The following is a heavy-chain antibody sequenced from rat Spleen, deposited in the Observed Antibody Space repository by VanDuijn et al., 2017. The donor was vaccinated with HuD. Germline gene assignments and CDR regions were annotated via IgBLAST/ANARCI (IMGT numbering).Heavy chain of an antibody. V-gene: IGHV5-31*01. D-gene: IGHD1-11*01. CDR1: GFTFNNYW. CDR3: AGSRVPWYLDF. CDR2: ITKTGGVI. Sequence: EVQLVESGGGLVQPGRSLKLSCVASGFTFNNYWMTWIRQAPGKGLEWVASITKTGGVIYYPDSVKGRFTISRHHAQNTLYLQMNSLRSEDTATYYCAGSRVPWYLDFWGPATMVTVSS. J-gene: IGHJ1*01.